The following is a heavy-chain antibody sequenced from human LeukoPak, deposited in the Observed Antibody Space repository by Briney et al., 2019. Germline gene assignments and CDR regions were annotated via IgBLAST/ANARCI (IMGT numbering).Heavy chain of an antibody. CDR2: IYYSGST. CDR1: VGSISTHY. CDR3: AREAAAGTFYFDY. J-gene: IGHJ4*02. Sequence: SETLSLTCTVSVGSISTHYWSWIRQPPGKGLEWIGYIYYSGSTNYNPSLKSRVTMSVDTSKNQFSLKLSSVTAADTAVYYCAREAAAGTFYFDYWGQGTLVTVSS. V-gene: IGHV4-59*11. D-gene: IGHD6-13*01.